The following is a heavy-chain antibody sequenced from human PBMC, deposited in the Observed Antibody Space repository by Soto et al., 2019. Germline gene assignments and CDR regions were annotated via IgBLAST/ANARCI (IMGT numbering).Heavy chain of an antibody. J-gene: IGHJ5*02. Sequence: ASVKVSCNASGYTFTSYGISWVRQAPGQGLEWTGCISAYNGNTNYAEKPQGRVTMTTDTSTSTDYMELRSLRSDDTAVYYCARNRDNWFDXWGQATLVTVSX. CDR1: GYTFTSYG. V-gene: IGHV1-18*01. CDR2: ISAYNGNT. CDR3: ARNRDNWFDX.